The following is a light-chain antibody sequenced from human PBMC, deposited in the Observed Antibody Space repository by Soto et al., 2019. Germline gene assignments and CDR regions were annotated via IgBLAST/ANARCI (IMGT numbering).Light chain of an antibody. CDR2: GAS. CDR1: QSINTY. J-gene: IGKJ1*01. V-gene: IGKV1-39*01. CDR3: QQSYSSPQT. Sequence: DIQMTQSPSSLSASVGDRVIITCRASQSINTYLNWYQQKPGKAPQLLIYGASNLQRGVPSRFSGSGSGTDFTLTISSLQPEDFVTYSCQQSYSSPQTFGHGTKVEIK.